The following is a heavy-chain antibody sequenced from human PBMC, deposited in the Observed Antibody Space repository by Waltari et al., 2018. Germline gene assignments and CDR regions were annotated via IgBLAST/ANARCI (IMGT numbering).Heavy chain of an antibody. J-gene: IGHJ5*02. CDR2: SIPSLGTA. CDR3: ARGDNYGSGINWFDP. D-gene: IGHD3-10*01. Sequence: QVQLVQSGAEVKKPGSSVKVSCKASGGTFSSYAISWVRQAPGQGLEWMGGSIPSLGTANYEQKFQGRVTITTDESTSTAYMELSSLRSEDTAVYDCARGDNYGSGINWFDPWGQGTLVTVSS. CDR1: GGTFSSYA. V-gene: IGHV1-69*05.